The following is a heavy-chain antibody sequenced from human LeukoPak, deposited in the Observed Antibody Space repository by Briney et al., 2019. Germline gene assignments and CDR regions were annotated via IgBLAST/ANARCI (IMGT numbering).Heavy chain of an antibody. CDR3: AKSTYYYDSSGYNTRGYAFDI. J-gene: IGHJ3*02. Sequence: QPGGSLRLSCAASGFTFSSYAMSWVRQAPGKGLEWVSAISGSGGSTYYADSVKGRFTISRDNSKNTLYLQMNSLRADDTAVYYCAKSTYYYDSSGYNTRGYAFDIWGQGTMVTVSS. D-gene: IGHD3-22*01. CDR2: ISGSGGST. CDR1: GFTFSSYA. V-gene: IGHV3-23*01.